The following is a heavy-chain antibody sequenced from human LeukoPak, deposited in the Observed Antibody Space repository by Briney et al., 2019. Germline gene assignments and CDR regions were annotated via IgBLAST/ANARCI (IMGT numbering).Heavy chain of an antibody. D-gene: IGHD1-7*01. CDR3: ARGSWNYGDCGFDY. V-gene: IGHV3-64*02. CDR1: AFTFNFFA. Sequence: PGGSLRLSCAASAFTFNFFAMHWVRQAPGKGLEYVSAISSDGTSTNYGDSVKGRFTISRDNSENTVYLQMGSLRADDMAVYYCARGSWNYGDCGFDYWGQGTLVTVSS. J-gene: IGHJ4*02. CDR2: ISSDGTST.